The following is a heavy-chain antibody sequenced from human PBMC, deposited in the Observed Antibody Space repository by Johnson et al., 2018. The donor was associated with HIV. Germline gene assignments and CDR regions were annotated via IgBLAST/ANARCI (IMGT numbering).Heavy chain of an antibody. Sequence: EVHLVESGGGVVQPGRSLRLSCAASGFTFSSYAMHWVRQAPGKGLEWVSGISWNSGSIGYADSVKGRFTISRDNAKNSLYLQMNSLRAEDTALYYCAKDIGVGADDAFDIWGQGTMVTVSS. D-gene: IGHD1-26*01. CDR3: AKDIGVGADDAFDI. CDR1: GFTFSSYA. V-gene: IGHV3-9*01. J-gene: IGHJ3*02. CDR2: ISWNSGSI.